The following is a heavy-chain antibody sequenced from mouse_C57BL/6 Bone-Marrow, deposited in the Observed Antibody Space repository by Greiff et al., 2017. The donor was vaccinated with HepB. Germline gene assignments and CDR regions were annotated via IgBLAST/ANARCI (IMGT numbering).Heavy chain of an antibody. Sequence: QVQLQQSGAELVRPGTSVKMSCKASGYTFTNYWIGWAKQRPGHGLEWIGDIYPGGGYTNYNEKFKGKATLTADKSSSTAYMQFSILTSEDSAIYYCARGGAYYGSIWFAYWGQVTLVTVSA. V-gene: IGHV1-63*01. CDR1: GYTFTNYW. J-gene: IGHJ3*01. CDR3: ARGGAYYGSIWFAY. D-gene: IGHD1-1*01. CDR2: IYPGGGYT.